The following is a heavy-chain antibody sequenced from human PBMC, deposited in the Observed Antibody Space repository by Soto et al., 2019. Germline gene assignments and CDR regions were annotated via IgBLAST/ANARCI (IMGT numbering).Heavy chain of an antibody. CDR2: IKADGSEK. CDR1: GFTFSNHW. Sequence: GGSLRLSCVGSGFTFSNHWMNWVRQAPGQGLEWVANIKADGSEKYYVDSVKGRFTISRDSAKNSLYLQMNSLRTEDTAVYYCARARGVDYWGQGTQVTVSS. V-gene: IGHV3-7*03. CDR3: ARARGVDY. D-gene: IGHD3-16*01. J-gene: IGHJ4*02.